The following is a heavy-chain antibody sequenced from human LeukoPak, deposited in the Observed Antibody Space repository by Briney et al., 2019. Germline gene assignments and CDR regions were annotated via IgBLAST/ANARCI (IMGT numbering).Heavy chain of an antibody. D-gene: IGHD3-22*01. CDR2: IYYSGST. CDR3: ARVGGYDSSGYPDY. V-gene: IGHV4-59*01. J-gene: IGHJ4*02. Sequence: SETLSLACTVSGGSISSYYWSWIRQPPGKGLEWIGYIYYSGSTNYNPSLKSRVTISVDTSKNQFSLNLGSVTAADTAGYYRARVGGYDSSGYPDYWGQGALVTVSS. CDR1: GGSISSYY.